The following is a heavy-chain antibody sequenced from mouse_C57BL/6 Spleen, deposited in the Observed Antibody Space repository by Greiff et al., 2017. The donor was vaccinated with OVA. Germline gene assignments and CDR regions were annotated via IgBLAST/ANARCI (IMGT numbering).Heavy chain of an antibody. CDR2: ISDGGSYT. D-gene: IGHD2-1*01. J-gene: IGHJ1*03. Sequence: GQRVESGGGLVKPGGSLKLSCAASGFTFSSYAMSWVRQTPEKRLEWVATISDGGSYTYYPDNVKGRFTISRDNAKNNLYLQMSHLKSEDTAMYYCARLLSWYFDVWGTGTTVTVSS. CDR1: GFTFSSYA. CDR3: ARLLSWYFDV. V-gene: IGHV5-4*01.